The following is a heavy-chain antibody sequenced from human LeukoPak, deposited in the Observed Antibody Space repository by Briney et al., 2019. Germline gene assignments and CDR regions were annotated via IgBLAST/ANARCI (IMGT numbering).Heavy chain of an antibody. Sequence: PGGSLRLSCAASGFTFSSYAMSWVRQAPGMGLEWVSTISGSDGSTYYADSVKGRFTIPRDNSKNTLYLQMNSLRAEDTAVYYCAKGSSGSGNYFLLFDYWGQGTLVTVSS. D-gene: IGHD3-10*01. V-gene: IGHV3-23*01. CDR1: GFTFSSYA. CDR2: ISGSDGST. CDR3: AKGSSGSGNYFLLFDY. J-gene: IGHJ4*02.